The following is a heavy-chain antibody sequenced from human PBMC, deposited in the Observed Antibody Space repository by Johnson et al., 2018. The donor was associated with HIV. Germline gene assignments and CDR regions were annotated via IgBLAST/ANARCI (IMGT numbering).Heavy chain of an antibody. CDR3: ARGIGVSNWVDI. D-gene: IGHD3-3*01. CDR1: GFTFSSYA. J-gene: IGHJ3*02. Sequence: QVQLVESGGGLVQPGGSLRLSCAASGFTFSSYAMHWVRQAPGKGLEWVAVISYDGSNKYYADSVKGRFTISRDNSKNPLYLQMNSLRAEETAVYYCARGIGVSNWVDIWGQGTMVTVSS. CDR2: ISYDGSNK. V-gene: IGHV3-30-3*01.